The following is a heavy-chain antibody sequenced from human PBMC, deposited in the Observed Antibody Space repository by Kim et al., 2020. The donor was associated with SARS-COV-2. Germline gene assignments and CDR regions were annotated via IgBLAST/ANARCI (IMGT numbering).Heavy chain of an antibody. D-gene: IGHD2-2*01. J-gene: IGHJ4*02. CDR1: GIPFSNAW. Sequence: GGSLRLSCAVSGIPFSNAWFNWVRQAPGKGLEWVGRIKSKSDGGTADLAAPVKGRFAIPRDDSKHTLYLLMNSLRTDDSAVYYCTTVSMRWGQGTLVTVS. CDR2: IKSKSDGGTA. V-gene: IGHV3-15*01. CDR3: TTVSMR.